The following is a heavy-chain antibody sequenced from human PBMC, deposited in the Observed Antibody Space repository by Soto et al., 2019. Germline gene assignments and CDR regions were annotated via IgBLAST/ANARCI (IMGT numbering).Heavy chain of an antibody. D-gene: IGHD3-22*01. J-gene: IGHJ3*02. Sequence: SETLSLTCTVSGGSISSGSYYWDWIRQPPGKGLEWIGNVYYSGSTNYNPSLESRVTISVDTSKNQFSLKLSSVTAADTAVYYCARQTDSYYTFDAFDIWGQGTLVTVSS. CDR3: ARQTDSYYTFDAFDI. CDR2: VYYSGST. CDR1: GGSISSGSYY. V-gene: IGHV4-39*01.